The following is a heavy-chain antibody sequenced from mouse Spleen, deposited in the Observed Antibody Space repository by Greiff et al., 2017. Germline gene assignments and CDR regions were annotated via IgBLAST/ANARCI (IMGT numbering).Heavy chain of an antibody. CDR2: ISYDGSN. CDR1: GYSITSGYY. V-gene: IGHV3-6*01. D-gene: IGHD2-4*01. CDR3: ARVNCDYDDGLYFDC. Sequence: EVQRVESGPGLVKPSQSLSLTCSVSGYSITSGYYWYWLRPFPGNKLEWMGYISYDGSNNYNPSLKNRITITRDTSKNQFFLKLNSVTTEDTATYYCARVNCDYDDGLYFDCWGQGTTLTGSS. J-gene: IGHJ2*01.